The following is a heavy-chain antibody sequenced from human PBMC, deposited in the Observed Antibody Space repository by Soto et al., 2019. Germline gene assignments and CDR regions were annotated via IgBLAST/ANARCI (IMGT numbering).Heavy chain of an antibody. CDR3: ARGSYYGPAYGMDV. Sequence: AAVPVSRKACGCTFSEYYIHCVRPAPGQGLEWMGGISPRSGSENYAQRIQGRVSKTRDTSITTAYMELRRLKSDDTAVYYCARGSYYGPAYGMDVWGQGTTVTVSS. V-gene: IGHV1-2*02. D-gene: IGHD3-10*01. J-gene: IGHJ6*02. CDR1: GCTFSEYY. CDR2: ISPRSGSE.